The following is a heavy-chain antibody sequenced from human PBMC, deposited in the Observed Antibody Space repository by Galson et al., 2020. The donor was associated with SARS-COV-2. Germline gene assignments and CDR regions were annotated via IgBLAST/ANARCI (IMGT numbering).Heavy chain of an antibody. CDR2: ISRRNSPI. Sequence: GESLKISCAASGFTFNTYSMNWVRQAPGKGLEWVSYISRRNSPIYYADSVKGRFTISRDNVKNSLYLQINSLRADDTAVYYCARIDVDMEATIDAFDIWGQGTMVTVSS. D-gene: IGHD5-12*01. CDR3: ARIDVDMEATIDAFDI. CDR1: GFTFNTYS. V-gene: IGHV3-48*01. J-gene: IGHJ3*02.